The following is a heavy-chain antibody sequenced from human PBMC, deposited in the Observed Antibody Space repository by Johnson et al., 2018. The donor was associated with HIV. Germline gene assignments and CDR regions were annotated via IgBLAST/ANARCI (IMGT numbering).Heavy chain of an antibody. V-gene: IGHV3-30-3*01. CDR1: GFTFSSYA. D-gene: IGHD6-19*01. Sequence: QVQLVESGGGVVQPGRSLRLSCAASGFTFSSYAMHWVRQAPGKGLEWVAVISYDGSNKYYADSVKGRFTISRDNSKNPLYLQMNSLRAEDTAVYYCAREYVGQWLGPRHAFDIWGQGTMVTVSS. CDR3: AREYVGQWLGPRHAFDI. CDR2: ISYDGSNK. J-gene: IGHJ3*02.